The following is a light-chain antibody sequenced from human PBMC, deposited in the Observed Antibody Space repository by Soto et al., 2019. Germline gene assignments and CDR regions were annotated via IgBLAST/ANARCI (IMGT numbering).Light chain of an antibody. CDR3: LQHYSFPLT. Sequence: DIQMTQSPSSVSASVGDRVTITCRASQGVKTDLGWYQQKPGKAPKRLIYAASRLQSGVPSRFGGSGSGTGFNHANSSLQPEDFASYYCLQHYSFPLTWGGGTRVEIK. CDR1: QGVKTD. V-gene: IGKV1-17*01. CDR2: AAS. J-gene: IGKJ4*01.